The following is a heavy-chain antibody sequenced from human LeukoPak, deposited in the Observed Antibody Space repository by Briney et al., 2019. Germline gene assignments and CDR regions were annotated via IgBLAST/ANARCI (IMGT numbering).Heavy chain of an antibody. CDR3: ASHYDFWSGYYNYYYYGMDV. CDR2: ISSSSSYI. D-gene: IGHD3-3*01. V-gene: IGHV3-21*01. CDR1: GFTFSSYS. Sequence: PGGSLRLSCAASGFTFSSYSMNWVRQAPGKGLEWVSSISSSSSYIYYADSVKGRFTISRDNAKNSLYLQMNSLRAEDTAVYYCASHYDFWSGYYNYYYYGMDVWGQGTTVTVSS. J-gene: IGHJ6*02.